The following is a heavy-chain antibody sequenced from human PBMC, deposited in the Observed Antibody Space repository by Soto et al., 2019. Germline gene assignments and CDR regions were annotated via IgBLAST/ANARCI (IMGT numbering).Heavy chain of an antibody. J-gene: IGHJ4*02. V-gene: IGHV1-2*02. D-gene: IGHD3-9*01. CDR2: INPNSGGT. CDR1: GYTFTGYY. Sequence: ASVKVSCKASGYTFTGYYIHWVRQAPGQGLEWMGWINPNSGGTNYAQKFQGRVTMTRDTSISTAYMELSRLRSDDTAVYYCAREPPYYDILTGHYDYWGQGTLVTVSS. CDR3: AREPPYYDILTGHYDY.